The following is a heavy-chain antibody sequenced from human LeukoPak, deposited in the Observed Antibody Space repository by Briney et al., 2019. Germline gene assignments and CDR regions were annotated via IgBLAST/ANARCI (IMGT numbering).Heavy chain of an antibody. D-gene: IGHD5-24*01. Sequence: PGGSLRLSCAASGLTFDDYAMQCVRDAPGEGLGWVSGVTWNSGSIGYADSVKGRFTISRDNAKNSLYLQMNSLRDEDTALYYCAKDTSEKRWRIGMDVWGQGTTVTVSS. J-gene: IGHJ6*02. V-gene: IGHV3-9*01. CDR1: GLTFDDYA. CDR3: AKDTSEKRWRIGMDV. CDR2: VTWNSGSI.